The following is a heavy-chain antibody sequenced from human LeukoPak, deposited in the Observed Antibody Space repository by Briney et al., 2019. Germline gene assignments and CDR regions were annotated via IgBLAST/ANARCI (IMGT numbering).Heavy chain of an antibody. CDR2: ISYDGSNK. CDR1: GFTFSNFW. J-gene: IGHJ4*02. CDR3: ARGALEYSGYDQTFDY. V-gene: IGHV3-30-3*01. Sequence: GGSLRLSCAASGFTFSNFWMSWVRQAPGKGLEWVAVISYDGSNKYYADSVKGRFTISRDNSKNTLYLQMNSLRAEDTAVYYCARGALEYSGYDQTFDYWAQGTLVTVSS. D-gene: IGHD5-12*01.